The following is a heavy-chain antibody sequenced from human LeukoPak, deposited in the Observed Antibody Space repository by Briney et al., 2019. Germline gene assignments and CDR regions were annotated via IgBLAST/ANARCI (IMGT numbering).Heavy chain of an antibody. J-gene: IGHJ4*02. V-gene: IGHV3-21*01. D-gene: IGHD2-15*01. CDR1: GFTFRSYS. CDR2: ISSSSSDI. Sequence: PGGSLRLSXAASGFTFRSYSMNWVRQAPGKGLEWVSSISSSSSDIYYTDSVKGRFTSSRDNAKNSLYLQMNSLRAEDTAVYYCARRTVVAATRVIDYWGQGTLVTVSS. CDR3: ARRTVVAATRVIDY.